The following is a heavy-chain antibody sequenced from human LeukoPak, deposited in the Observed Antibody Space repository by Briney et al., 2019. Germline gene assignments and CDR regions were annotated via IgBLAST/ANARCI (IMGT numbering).Heavy chain of an antibody. CDR3: ARDSTWLLDY. CDR2: IYSGDST. V-gene: IGHV3-53*01. D-gene: IGHD6-19*01. J-gene: IGHJ4*02. CDR1: GSTVSNNY. Sequence: GGSLRLSCAASGSTVSNNYMSWVRQAPAKGLEWVSVIYSGDSTYYADSVKGRFTISRDNIKNVLYLQMNSLRADDTAVYFCARDSTWLLDYWGQGTLITVSS.